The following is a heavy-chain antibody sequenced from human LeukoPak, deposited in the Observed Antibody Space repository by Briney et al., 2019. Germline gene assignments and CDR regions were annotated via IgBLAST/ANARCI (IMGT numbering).Heavy chain of an antibody. D-gene: IGHD6-19*01. CDR3: ARVDSGSACAS. CDR2: ISKNGRNT. Sequence: GGSLRLSCAASGFTLSSYSMHWVRQAPGKGLEFVSAISKNGRNTYYGNSMKGRFTISRDISKNTLYLQMGSLRPEDMTVYYCARVDSGSACASWGQGILVTVSS. V-gene: IGHV3-64*01. J-gene: IGHJ1*01. CDR1: GFTLSSYS.